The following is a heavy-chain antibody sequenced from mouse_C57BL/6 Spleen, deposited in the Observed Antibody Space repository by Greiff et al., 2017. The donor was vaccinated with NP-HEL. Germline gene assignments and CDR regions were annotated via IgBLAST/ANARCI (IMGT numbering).Heavy chain of an antibody. Sequence: QVQLQQPGAELVKPGASVKLSCKASGYTFTSYWMHWVKQRPGQGLGWIGMIHPNSGSTNYNEKFKSKATLTVDKSSSTAYMQLSSLTSEDSAVYYCARTGGSSYDFDYWGQGTTLTVSS. CDR1: GYTFTSYW. J-gene: IGHJ2*01. D-gene: IGHD1-1*01. CDR2: IHPNSGST. V-gene: IGHV1-64*01. CDR3: ARTGGSSYDFDY.